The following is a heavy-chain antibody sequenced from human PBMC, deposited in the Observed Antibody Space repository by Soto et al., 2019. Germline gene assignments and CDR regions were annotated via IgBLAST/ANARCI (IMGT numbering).Heavy chain of an antibody. CDR2: MNPNSGNT. D-gene: IGHD6-19*01. J-gene: IGHJ2*01. CDR3: ARGHIAVAGYFDL. V-gene: IGHV1-8*02. Sequence: QVQLVQSGAEVKKPGSSVKVSCKASGGTFSSYAINWVRQATGQGLEWMGWMNPNSGNTGYAQKFQGRVTMTRNTSISTAYMELSSLRSEDTAVYYCARGHIAVAGYFDLWGRGTLVTVSS. CDR1: GGTFSSYA.